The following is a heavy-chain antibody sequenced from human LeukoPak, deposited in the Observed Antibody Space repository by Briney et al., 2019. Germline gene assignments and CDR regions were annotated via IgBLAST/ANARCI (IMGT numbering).Heavy chain of an antibody. CDR3: ASLLNGVFDY. V-gene: IGHV4-61*02. CDR2: IYTSGST. CDR1: GGSISSGSYY. D-gene: IGHD2-21*01. J-gene: IGHJ4*02. Sequence: SETLSLTCTVSGGSISSGSYYWSWIRQPAGKGLEWIGRIYTSGSTNYNPSLKSRVTISVDTSKNQFSLKLSSVTAADTAAYYCASLLNGVFDYWGQGTLVTVSS.